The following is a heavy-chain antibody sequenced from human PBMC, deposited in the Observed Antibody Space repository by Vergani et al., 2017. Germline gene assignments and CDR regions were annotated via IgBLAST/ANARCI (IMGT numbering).Heavy chain of an antibody. CDR3: AKDSSKGYYDILTGYYDY. CDR2: ISWHSGSI. Sequence: EVQLVESGGGLVQPGRSLRLSCSASGFTFDAYAMHWVRHAPGKGLEWVSGISWHSGSIGYADSVTGRFTISRDNAKNSLYLQMNSLRAEDTALYYCAKDSSKGYYDILTGYYDYWGQGTLVTVAS. V-gene: IGHV3-9*01. J-gene: IGHJ4*02. CDR1: GFTFDAYA. D-gene: IGHD3-9*01.